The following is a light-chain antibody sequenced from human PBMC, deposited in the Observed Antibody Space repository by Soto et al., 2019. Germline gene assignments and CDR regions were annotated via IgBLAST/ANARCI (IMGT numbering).Light chain of an antibody. CDR1: QYISTY. CDR2: DAS. V-gene: IGKV1-39*01. Sequence: DIQMTQSPSSLSASVGDRVTITCRASQYISTYLNWYQQKPGKAPKLLIYDASSLQGGVPSRFSGSGSATDFTLTISNILPEDFASYYCQQSYSNPRTFGQGTKVDIK. J-gene: IGKJ1*01. CDR3: QQSYSNPRT.